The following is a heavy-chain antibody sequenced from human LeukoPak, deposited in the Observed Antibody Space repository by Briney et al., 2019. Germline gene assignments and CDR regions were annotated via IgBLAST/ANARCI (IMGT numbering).Heavy chain of an antibody. J-gene: IGHJ3*02. V-gene: IGHV4-30-4*01. Sequence: NTSETLSLTCTVSGGSISSGDYYWSWIRQPPGKGLEWIGYIYHSGTTYYNPSLRSRVTISVDRSKNQFSLKLSSVTAADTAVYYCARDTPALAFDIWGQGTMVTVSS. CDR2: IYHSGTT. CDR1: GGSISSGDYY. CDR3: ARDTPALAFDI.